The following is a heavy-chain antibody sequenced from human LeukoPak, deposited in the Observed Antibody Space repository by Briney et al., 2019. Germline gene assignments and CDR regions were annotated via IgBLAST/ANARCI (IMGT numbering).Heavy chain of an antibody. CDR2: MYYSGNT. CDR1: GDSVRTSNSY. Sequence: SETLSLTCTVSGDSVRTSNSYWGWIRQPPGKGLEWIVSMYYSGNTYYNPSLKSRVTISVDTSKNQLSLRLSSVTAADTAVYYCARHPHYYFDNSTRWGQGTLVTVSS. CDR3: ARHPHYYFDNSTR. D-gene: IGHD3-22*01. J-gene: IGHJ4*02. V-gene: IGHV4-39*01.